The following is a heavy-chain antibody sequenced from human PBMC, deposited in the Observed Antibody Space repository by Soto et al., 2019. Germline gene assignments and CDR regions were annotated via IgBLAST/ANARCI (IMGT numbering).Heavy chain of an antibody. J-gene: IGHJ4*02. CDR3: AKDHGSGIFDY. Sequence: GSLRLSCAASGFTFSSYGMHWVRQAPGKGLEWVAVISYDGSNKYYADSVKGRFTISRDNSKNTLYLQMNSLRAEDTAVYYCAKDHGSGIFDYWGQGTLVTVSS. V-gene: IGHV3-30*18. CDR2: ISYDGSNK. D-gene: IGHD3-10*01. CDR1: GFTFSSYG.